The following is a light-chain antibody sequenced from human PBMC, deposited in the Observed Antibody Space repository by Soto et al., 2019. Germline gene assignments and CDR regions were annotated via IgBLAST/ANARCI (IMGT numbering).Light chain of an antibody. CDR3: QQYGSSPIT. Sequence: EIVMTQSPATVSVSPGERATLSYRASQNVNSNLAWYQQKPGQPPRLLIYGAYTRATGVPDRFSGTVSGTDFTLTISRLEPEDFAVYYCQQYGSSPITFGQGTRLEIK. J-gene: IGKJ5*01. CDR1: QNVNSN. V-gene: IGKV3-20*01. CDR2: GAY.